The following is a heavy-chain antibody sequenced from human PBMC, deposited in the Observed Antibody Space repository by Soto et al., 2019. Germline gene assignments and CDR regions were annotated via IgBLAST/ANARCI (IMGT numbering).Heavy chain of an antibody. J-gene: IGHJ4*02. CDR1: GYKFRHYW. CDR2: ISSSGSTI. V-gene: IGHV3-48*04. D-gene: IGHD6-6*01. Sequence: RGALRLSCATSGYKFRHYWMHWVRQAPGKGLEWVSYISSSGSTIYYADSVKGRFTIPRDNAKNSLYLQMNSLRAEDTAVYYCARGFRHPYPIAARRGAIDYWGQGTLVPVSS. CDR3: ARGFRHPYPIAARRGAIDY.